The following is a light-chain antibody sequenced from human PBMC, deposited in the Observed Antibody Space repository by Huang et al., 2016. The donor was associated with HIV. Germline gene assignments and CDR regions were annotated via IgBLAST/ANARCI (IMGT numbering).Light chain of an antibody. V-gene: IGKV3-11*01. J-gene: IGKJ1*01. CDR3: QQRYSSWT. Sequence: EIVLTQSPATLSLSPGERATLSCRASQRVSNYLAWYQQKPGQAPRLLIYDICSRDTGIPPRFSGSGSGTDFTLTISSLEPEDFAVYYCQQRYSSWTFGQGTNVEIK. CDR1: QRVSNY. CDR2: DIC.